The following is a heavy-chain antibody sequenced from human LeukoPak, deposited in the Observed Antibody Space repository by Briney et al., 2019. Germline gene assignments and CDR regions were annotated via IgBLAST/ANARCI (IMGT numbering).Heavy chain of an antibody. D-gene: IGHD6-13*01. CDR2: INPYSGDT. J-gene: IGHJ4*02. Sequence: APVKVSCKASGYTFTGYHIHWVRQAPGQGLEWMGRINPYSGDTNFAQKFQGRVTMTRDTSITTAYMDLSSLTPDDTAVYFCARDQGSLTRSWYTGYWGQRTQVTVSS. CDR3: ARDQGSLTRSWYTGY. CDR1: GYTFTGYH. V-gene: IGHV1-2*06.